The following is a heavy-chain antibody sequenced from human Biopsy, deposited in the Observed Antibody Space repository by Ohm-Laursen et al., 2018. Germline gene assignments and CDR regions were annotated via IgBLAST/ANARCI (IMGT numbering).Heavy chain of an antibody. CDR3: ARAVGIAAAPIDY. J-gene: IGHJ4*02. V-gene: IGHV3-11*01. CDR2: INSSGSTK. D-gene: IGHD2-15*01. Sequence: SLRLSCAASGFPVSDYYMSWIRQAPGRGLEWVSDINSSGSTKYHAESVKGRFTISRDNAMNSVYLQMSSLRGEVTAVYYCARAVGIAAAPIDYWGQGTLVTVSS. CDR1: GFPVSDYY.